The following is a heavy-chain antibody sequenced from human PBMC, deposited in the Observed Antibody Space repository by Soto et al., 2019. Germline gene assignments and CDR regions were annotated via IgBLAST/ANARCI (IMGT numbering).Heavy chain of an antibody. CDR1: GGSFSGYY. CDR3: ARDSIHYGDSYGMEV. CDR2: INHSGST. Sequence: SETLSLTCAVYGGSFSGYYWSWIRQPPGKGLEWIGEINHSGSTNYNPSLKSRVTISVDTSKNQFSLKLSSVTAADTAVYYCARDSIHYGDSYGMEVWGQGTTVTVSS. J-gene: IGHJ6*02. V-gene: IGHV4-34*01. D-gene: IGHD4-17*01.